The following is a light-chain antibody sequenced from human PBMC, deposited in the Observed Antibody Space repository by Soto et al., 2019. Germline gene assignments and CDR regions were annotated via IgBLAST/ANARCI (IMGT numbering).Light chain of an antibody. J-gene: IGKJ1*01. CDR3: QQYNSYSEWT. CDR2: KAS. V-gene: IGKV1-5*03. Sequence: DIQMTQSPSTLSASVGDRVTITCRASQSISPWLAWYQQKPGKAPKLLIYKASSLESGVQSRFSGSDTGTEFTLTISSLQPDDFATYYCQQYNSYSEWTFGRGTKVEIK. CDR1: QSISPW.